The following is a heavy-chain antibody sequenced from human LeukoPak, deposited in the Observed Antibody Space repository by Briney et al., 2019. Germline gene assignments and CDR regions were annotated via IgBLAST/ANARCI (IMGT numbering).Heavy chain of an antibody. CDR1: GGTFSSYA. CDR2: IIPIFGIA. CDR3: ARCPPGGSGSYTLCYGMDV. J-gene: IGHJ6*02. Sequence: SXKVSCKASGGTFSSYAISWVRQAPGQGLEWMGRIIPIFGIANYAQKFQGRVTITADKSTSTAYMELSSLRSEDTAVYYCARCPPGGSGSYTLCYGMDVWGQGTTVTVSS. D-gene: IGHD3-10*01. V-gene: IGHV1-69*04.